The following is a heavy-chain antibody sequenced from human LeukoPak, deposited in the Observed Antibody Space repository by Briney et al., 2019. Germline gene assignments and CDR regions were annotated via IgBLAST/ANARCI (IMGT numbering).Heavy chain of an antibody. CDR1: GFTFSSYA. J-gene: IGHJ4*02. CDR2: ISGGGSST. CDR3: AKFEATKGFDY. D-gene: IGHD1-26*01. V-gene: IGHV3-23*01. Sequence: GGSLRLSFAASGFTFSSYAMSWVRQAPGKGLEWVSAISGGGSSTYYAGSVKGRFTISRDNSKNTLYLQMNSLRAEDTAVYYCAKFEATKGFDYWGQGTLVTVSS.